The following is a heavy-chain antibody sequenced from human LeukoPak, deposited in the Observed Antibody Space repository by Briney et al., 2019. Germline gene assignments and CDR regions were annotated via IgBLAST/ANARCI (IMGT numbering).Heavy chain of an antibody. CDR3: ARGTTARDAFDI. Sequence: ASVKVSCKASGYTFTSYYMHWVRQAPGQGLEWMGWISAYNGNTNYAQKLQGRVTMTTDTSTSTAYMELRSLRSDDTAVYYCARGTTARDAFDIWGQGTMVTVSS. CDR1: GYTFTSYY. D-gene: IGHD1-1*01. V-gene: IGHV1-18*04. CDR2: ISAYNGNT. J-gene: IGHJ3*02.